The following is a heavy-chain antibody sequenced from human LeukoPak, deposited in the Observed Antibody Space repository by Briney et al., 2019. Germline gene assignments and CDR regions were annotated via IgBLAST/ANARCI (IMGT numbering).Heavy chain of an antibody. CDR3: ARGAYSKVYGSGSYYLDYYYYGMDV. J-gene: IGHJ6*02. V-gene: IGHV4-59*08. Sequence: PSETLSLTCTVSGGSISSYYWSWIRQPPGKGLEWIGYIYYSGSTNYNPSRKSRVTISVDTSKNQFSLKLSSVTAADTAVYYCARGAYSKVYGSGSYYLDYYYYGMDVWGQGTTVTVSS. D-gene: IGHD3-10*01. CDR2: IYYSGST. CDR1: GGSISSYY.